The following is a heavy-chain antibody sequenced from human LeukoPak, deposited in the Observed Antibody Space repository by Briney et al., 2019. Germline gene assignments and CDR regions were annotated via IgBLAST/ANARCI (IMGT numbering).Heavy chain of an antibody. CDR1: GGSFSGYY. J-gene: IGHJ5*02. CDR2: INHSGST. Sequence: SETLSLTCAVYGGSFSGYYWSWIRQPPGKGLEWIGEINHSGSTNYNPSLKSRVTISVDTSKNQFSLKLISVTAADTAVYYCAKGRPWRLVVPTTKKKNWFDPWGQGTLVTVSS. CDR3: AKGRPWRLVVPTTKKKNWFDP. D-gene: IGHD2-15*01. V-gene: IGHV4-34*01.